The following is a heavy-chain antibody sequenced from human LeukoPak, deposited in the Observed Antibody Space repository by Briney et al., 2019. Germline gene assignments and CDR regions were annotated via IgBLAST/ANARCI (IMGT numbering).Heavy chain of an antibody. Sequence: SETLSLTCTVSGGSISSYYWTWIRQPPGKGLEWIGNIYYSGSTNYNSSLNSRVTISVDTSKNQFSLKLRSVTAADTAVYYCARGINSGWYRVGAFDVWGQGTLVTVSS. D-gene: IGHD6-19*01. J-gene: IGHJ3*01. V-gene: IGHV4-59*01. CDR3: ARGINSGWYRVGAFDV. CDR2: IYYSGST. CDR1: GGSISSYY.